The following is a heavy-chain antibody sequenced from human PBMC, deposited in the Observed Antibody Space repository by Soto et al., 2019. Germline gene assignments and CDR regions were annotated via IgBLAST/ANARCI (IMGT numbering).Heavy chain of an antibody. J-gene: IGHJ6*03. Sequence: QVQLVESGGGVVQPGRSLRLSCAASGFTFRNSGMHWVRQAPGRGLEWVAVIWYDGSDKYYADSVKGRFTISRDNSKNTLYLQMNRLRAEDTAVYYCAKAIIAARPNDYYYMDVWGKGTTVTVSS. V-gene: IGHV3-33*06. CDR1: GFTFRNSG. CDR3: AKAIIAARPNDYYYMDV. CDR2: IWYDGSDK. D-gene: IGHD6-6*01.